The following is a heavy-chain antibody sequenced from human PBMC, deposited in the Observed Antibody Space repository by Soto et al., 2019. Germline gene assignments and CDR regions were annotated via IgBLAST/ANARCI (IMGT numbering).Heavy chain of an antibody. CDR1: GFTVNSNC. Sequence: PGGSLRLSCAASGFTVNSNCMRWVRQAPGKGPECISVIDSGDVTDYADAGKGRFSIYTDNSKNTLYLQMNSLRAEDKAVYYCARGQESDHAYFDYWGQGTLVTVSS. CDR2: IDSGDVT. V-gene: IGHV3-53*01. J-gene: IGHJ4*02. CDR3: ARGQESDHAYFDY.